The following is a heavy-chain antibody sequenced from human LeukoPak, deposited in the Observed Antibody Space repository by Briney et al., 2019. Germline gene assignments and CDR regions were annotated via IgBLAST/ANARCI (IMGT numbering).Heavy chain of an antibody. CDR1: GGSISSYY. Sequence: SETLSLTCTVSGGSISSYYWSWIRQPPGKGLEWIGYIYTSGSTNYNPSLKSRVTISVDTSKNQFSLKLSSVTAADTAVYYCASLKLGFRWFDPWGQGTLVTVSP. CDR2: IYTSGST. CDR3: ASLKLGFRWFDP. J-gene: IGHJ5*02. V-gene: IGHV4-4*09. D-gene: IGHD7-27*01.